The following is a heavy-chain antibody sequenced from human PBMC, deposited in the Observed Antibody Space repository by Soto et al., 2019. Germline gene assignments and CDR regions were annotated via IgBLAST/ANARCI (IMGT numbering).Heavy chain of an antibody. CDR3: AYWEYSSGNYYFYGRDE. CDR1: GYSFTSYW. CDR2: IDPSDSYT. V-gene: IGHV5-10-1*01. J-gene: IGHJ6*04. D-gene: IGHD6-19*01. Sequence: GESLKISCKGSGYSFTSYWLSWVRQMPGKGLEWMGRIDPSDSYTNYSPSFQGHVPISADKSISTAYLQWSSLKASDPAMYYWAYWEYSSGNYYFYGRDEWGKGTTVT.